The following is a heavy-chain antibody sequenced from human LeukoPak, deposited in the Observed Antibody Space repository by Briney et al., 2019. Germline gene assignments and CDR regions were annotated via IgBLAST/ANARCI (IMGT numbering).Heavy chain of an antibody. CDR3: ARVRLVVAVGVGDAFDI. V-gene: IGHV4-59*01. D-gene: IGHD6-19*01. Sequence: SETLSLTCTVSGGSISSYYWSWIRQPPGKGLEWIGYIYYSGSTNYNPSLKSRVTISVDTSKNQFSLKLSSVTAADTAVYYCARVRLVVAVGVGDAFDIWSQGTMVTVSS. CDR2: IYYSGST. CDR1: GGSISSYY. J-gene: IGHJ3*02.